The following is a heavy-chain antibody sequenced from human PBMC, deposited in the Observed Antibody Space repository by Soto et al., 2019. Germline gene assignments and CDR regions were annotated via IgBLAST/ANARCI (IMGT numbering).Heavy chain of an antibody. J-gene: IGHJ5*02. D-gene: IGHD1-1*01. Sequence: EWVAVISYDGSNKYYADSVKGRFTISRDNSKNTLYLQMNSLRAEDTAVYYCAKDLRLEILPQFAPRGHGTLVTGSP. CDR2: ISYDGSNK. CDR3: AKDLRLEILPQFAP. V-gene: IGHV3-30*18.